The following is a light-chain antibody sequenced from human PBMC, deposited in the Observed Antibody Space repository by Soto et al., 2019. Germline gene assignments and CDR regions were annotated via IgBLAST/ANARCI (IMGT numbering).Light chain of an antibody. CDR1: QGISKW. Sequence: DIQMTQSPSSVSASVGDRVTITCRASQGISKWLAWYQQKTGKAPKLLIYATSTLQSCVPSRFSGSGHGTHFTLTITSLQPEDFASYDCQQANSFPHTFGQGTKLEIK. J-gene: IGKJ2*01. CDR2: ATS. V-gene: IGKV1-12*01. CDR3: QQANSFPHT.